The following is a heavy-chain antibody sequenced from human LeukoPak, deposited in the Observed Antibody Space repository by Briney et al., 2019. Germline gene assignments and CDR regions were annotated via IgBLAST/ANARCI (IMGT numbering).Heavy chain of an antibody. CDR3: GRLDRLGSNSIDY. D-gene: IGHD3-10*01. J-gene: IGHJ4*02. V-gene: IGHV5-51*01. Sequence: GESLKISCQTSGYIFTNYFIGWVRQMPGKGLECMGIIYPGDSDTRYSPSFQGQVTISVDKSISAAYLQWSGLRASDTAMYYCGRLDRLGSNSIDYWGQGTLVTVSS. CDR1: GYIFTNYF. CDR2: IYPGDSDT.